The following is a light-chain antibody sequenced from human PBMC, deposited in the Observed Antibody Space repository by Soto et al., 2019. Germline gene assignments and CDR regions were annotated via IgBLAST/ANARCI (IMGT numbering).Light chain of an antibody. CDR2: EVS. Sequence: QSVPTQPASVSGSPGQSITISCTGTSSDVGGYNYVSWYQQHPGKAPKLMIYEVSNRPSGVSNRSSGSKSGNTASLTISGLQAEDEADYYCSSYTSSTFYVFGTGTKLTVL. V-gene: IGLV2-14*01. CDR1: SSDVGGYNY. J-gene: IGLJ1*01. CDR3: SSYTSSTFYV.